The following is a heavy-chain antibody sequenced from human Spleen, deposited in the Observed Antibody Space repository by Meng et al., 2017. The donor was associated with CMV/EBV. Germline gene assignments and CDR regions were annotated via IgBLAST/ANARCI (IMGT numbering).Heavy chain of an antibody. V-gene: IGHV1-2*02. J-gene: IGHJ4*02. D-gene: IGHD4-17*01. CDR1: GYTFTGYY. Sequence: ASVKVSCKASGYTFTGYYMHWVRQAPGQGLEWMGWINPNSGGTNYAQKFQGRVTMTRDTSISTAYMELSRLRSDDTAVYYCARDRGLRGYYSDYWGQGTLVTVSS. CDR3: ARDRGLRGYYSDY. CDR2: INPNSGGT.